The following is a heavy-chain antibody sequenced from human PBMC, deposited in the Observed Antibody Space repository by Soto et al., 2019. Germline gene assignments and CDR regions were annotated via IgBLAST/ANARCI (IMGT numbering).Heavy chain of an antibody. J-gene: IGHJ3*02. CDR2: IYYSGST. CDR3: ARHANRNYYDAFDI. V-gene: IGHV4-39*01. Sequence: QLQLQESGPGLVKPSETLSLTCTVSGGSITSGTYYWGWIRQPPGKGLEWIGSIYYSGSTYYNPSLKSRATTSVDTSKNQFSLKLTSVTAADTAVYYCARHANRNYYDAFDIWGQGTMVTVSS. D-gene: IGHD3-10*01. CDR1: GGSITSGTYY.